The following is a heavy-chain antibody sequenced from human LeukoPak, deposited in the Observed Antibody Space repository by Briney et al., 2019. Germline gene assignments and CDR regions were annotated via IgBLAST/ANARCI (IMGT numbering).Heavy chain of an antibody. D-gene: IGHD4-23*01. CDR1: GYTFTSYY. CDR3: ARGGGKWLAENYYYYYYMDV. J-gene: IGHJ6*03. V-gene: IGHV1-46*01. Sequence: GASVEVSCKASGYTFTSYYMHWVRQAPGQGLEWMGVINPSGGSTSYAQKFQGRVTMTRDMSTSTVYMELSSLRSEDTAVYYCARGGGKWLAENYYYYYYMDVWGKGTTVTVSS. CDR2: INPSGGST.